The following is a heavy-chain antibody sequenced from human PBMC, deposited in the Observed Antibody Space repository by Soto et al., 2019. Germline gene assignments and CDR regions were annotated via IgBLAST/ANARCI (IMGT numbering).Heavy chain of an antibody. CDR2: IYYSGST. CDR1: GGSISSGDYY. D-gene: IGHD2-8*02. Sequence: PSETLSLTCTVSGGSISSGDYYWSWIRQPPGKGLEWIGYIYYSGSTYYNPSLKNRVTISVDTSKKQFSLKLSSVTAADTAVYYCARATGDYYYYGMDVWGQGTTVTVSS. J-gene: IGHJ6*02. CDR3: ARATGDYYYYGMDV. V-gene: IGHV4-30-4*01.